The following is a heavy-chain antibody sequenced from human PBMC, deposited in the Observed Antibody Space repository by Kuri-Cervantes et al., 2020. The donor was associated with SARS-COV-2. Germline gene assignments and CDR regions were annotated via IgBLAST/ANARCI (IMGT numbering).Heavy chain of an antibody. CDR3: ARDTYDFWSGPRCNWFDP. Sequence: SETLSLTCSVSGDSIGSGSNFWSWIRKPAGKGLEWIGYIYTSGGTNYNPSLKSRVTISLDTSKNQFSLKLSSVTAADTAVYYCARDTYDFWSGPRCNWFDPWGQGTLVTVSS. CDR1: GDSIGSGSNF. V-gene: IGHV4-61*09. CDR2: IYTSGGT. J-gene: IGHJ5*02. D-gene: IGHD3-3*01.